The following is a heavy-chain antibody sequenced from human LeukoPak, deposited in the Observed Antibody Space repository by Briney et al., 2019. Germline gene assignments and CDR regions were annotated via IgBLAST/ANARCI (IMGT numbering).Heavy chain of an antibody. CDR1: GFTFSSYS. CDR3: ARDVEQQLVLGIYYYYYMDV. CDR2: ISSSSSYM. D-gene: IGHD6-13*01. J-gene: IGHJ6*03. Sequence: PGGSLRLSCAASGFTFSSYSMNWVRQAPGKGLEWVSSISSSSSYMYYADSMKGRFTISRDNAKNSLYLQMNSLRAEDTAVYYCARDVEQQLVLGIYYYYYMDVWGKGTTVTVSS. V-gene: IGHV3-21*01.